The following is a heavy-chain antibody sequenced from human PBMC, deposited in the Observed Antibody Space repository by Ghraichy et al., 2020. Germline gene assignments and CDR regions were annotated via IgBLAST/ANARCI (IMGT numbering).Heavy chain of an antibody. D-gene: IGHD1-7*01. V-gene: IGHV4-61*08. CDR1: GGSVSSGGYY. CDR2: VSDSGRS. Sequence: SQTLSLTCTVSGGSVSSGGYYWSWIRQPPGKGLEWIGYVSDSGRSTYNPSLTSRVAISIDTSKNQFSLKLSSVTAADTAVYFCARGTGTPNYGMDVWGQGTTVTVSS. CDR3: ARGTGTPNYGMDV. J-gene: IGHJ6*02.